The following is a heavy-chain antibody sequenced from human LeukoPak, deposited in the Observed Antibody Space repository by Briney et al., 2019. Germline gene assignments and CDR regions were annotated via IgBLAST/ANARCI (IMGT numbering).Heavy chain of an antibody. Sequence: RASVKVSCKASGYTFTSYGISWVRQAPGQGLEWMGWISAYNGNTNYAQKLQGRVTMTTDTSTSTAYMELRSLRSDDTAVYYCARDWSRDSSGSISPDYWGQGTLVTVSS. V-gene: IGHV1-18*01. CDR2: ISAYNGNT. CDR3: ARDWSRDSSGSISPDY. J-gene: IGHJ4*02. CDR1: GYTFTSYG. D-gene: IGHD3-22*01.